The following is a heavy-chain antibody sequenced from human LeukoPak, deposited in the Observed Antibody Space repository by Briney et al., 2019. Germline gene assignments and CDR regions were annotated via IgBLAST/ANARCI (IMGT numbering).Heavy chain of an antibody. CDR2: INTDGSST. D-gene: IGHD1-26*01. Sequence: GGSLRLSCAAFGFTFSSYWMHWVRQAPGKGLVWVSRINTDGSSTSYADSVKGRFTISRDNAKNTLYLQMNSLRAEDTAVYYCAQGGSGSYSLVGYWGQGTLVTVSS. CDR3: AQGGSGSYSLVGY. V-gene: IGHV3-74*01. CDR1: GFTFSSYW. J-gene: IGHJ4*02.